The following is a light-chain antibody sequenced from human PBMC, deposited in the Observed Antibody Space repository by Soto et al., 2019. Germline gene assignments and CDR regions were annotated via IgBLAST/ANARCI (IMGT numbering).Light chain of an antibody. CDR2: WAS. Sequence: DIVMTQSPDSLAVSLGERATINCKSSQSVLYNSNNKEYLAWYQQRPGQPPKLLIYWASTRESGVPDRFSGSGSGTDFPPTSSSLQAEDVAVYYCQQYYSTPGTFGQGTKVEIK. CDR1: QSVLYNSNNKEY. V-gene: IGKV4-1*01. J-gene: IGKJ1*01. CDR3: QQYYSTPGT.